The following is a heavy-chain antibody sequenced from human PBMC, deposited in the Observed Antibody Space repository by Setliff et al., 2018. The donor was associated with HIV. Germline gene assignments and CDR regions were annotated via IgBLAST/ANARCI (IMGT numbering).Heavy chain of an antibody. D-gene: IGHD6-13*01. J-gene: IGHJ6*02. Sequence: PGGSLRLSCAASGFTFSSYAMSWVRQAPGKGLEWVSAISGSGGSTYYADSAKGRFTIFRDNAKNTLHLQMNSLRAEDTAVYYCVRGLAAAGGYAMDVWGQGTTVTVSS. CDR2: ISGSGGST. V-gene: IGHV3-23*01. CDR1: GFTFSSYA. CDR3: VRGLAAAGGYAMDV.